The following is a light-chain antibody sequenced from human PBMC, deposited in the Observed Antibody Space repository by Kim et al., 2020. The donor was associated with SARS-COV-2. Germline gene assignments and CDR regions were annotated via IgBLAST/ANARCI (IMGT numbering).Light chain of an antibody. J-gene: IGLJ3*02. CDR1: KLGEKN. Sequence: VSQGKKASCTCYGVKLGEKNACWNKKKPGKPPVLVIKQDKKRPSGFPQRFAGSNSGNTATLTISGTQAMDEEDYYGKAWDSSTWVFGGGTKLTVL. V-gene: IGLV3-1*01. CDR3: KAWDSSTWV. CDR2: QDK.